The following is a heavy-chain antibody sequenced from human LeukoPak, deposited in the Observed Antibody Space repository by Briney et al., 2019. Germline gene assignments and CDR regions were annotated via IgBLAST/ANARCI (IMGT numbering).Heavy chain of an antibody. CDR2: ISGSSGTI. D-gene: IGHD1-1*01. CDR1: GFTFSDYY. V-gene: IGHV3-11*01. Sequence: GGSLRLSCAASGFTFSDYYMSWIRQAPGKGLEWISYISGSSGTIYYGDSVKGRFTISRDNAKNSLYLQMNSPRAEDTAVYYCARRQLTSRPVDYWGQGTLVTVSS. J-gene: IGHJ4*02. CDR3: ARRQLTSRPVDY.